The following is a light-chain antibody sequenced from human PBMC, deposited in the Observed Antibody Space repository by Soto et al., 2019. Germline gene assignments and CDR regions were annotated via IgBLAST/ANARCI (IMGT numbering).Light chain of an antibody. CDR2: GAS. J-gene: IGKJ1*01. Sequence: IVMTQSPATLSVSPGERATLSCRASQSISSSLAWYQQKPGQAPRLLIHGASTRATSNPGRFSGSGSGAEFTLTISSLQSEDFELYYCQQYYDWPPPLGQGTKVDI. CDR1: QSISSS. V-gene: IGKV3-15*01. CDR3: QQYYDWPPP.